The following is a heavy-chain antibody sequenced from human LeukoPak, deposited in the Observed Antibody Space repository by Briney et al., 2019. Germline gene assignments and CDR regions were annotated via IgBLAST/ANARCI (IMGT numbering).Heavy chain of an antibody. V-gene: IGHV1-69*13. J-gene: IGHJ4*02. D-gene: IGHD5-24*01. CDR3: AYELDSYNYY. CDR2: IIPIFGTA. Sequence: GASVKVSCKASGGTFSSYAISWVRQAPGQGLEWMGGIIPIFGTANYAQKFQGRVTITADESTSTAYMELSSLRSEDTAVYYCAYELDSYNYYWGQGTLVTVSS. CDR1: GGTFSSYA.